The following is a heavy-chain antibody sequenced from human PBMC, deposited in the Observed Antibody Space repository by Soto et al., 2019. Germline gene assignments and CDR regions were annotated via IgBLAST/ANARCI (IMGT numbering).Heavy chain of an antibody. CDR1: GYTLTELS. Sequence: ASVKVSCKVSGYTLTELSMHWVRQAPGKGLEWMGGFDPEDGETIYAQKFQGRVTMTEDTSTDTAYMELSSLRSEDTAVYYCATDLAMGPDFDIWGQGTMVTVSS. CDR3: ATDLAMGPDFDI. CDR2: FDPEDGET. J-gene: IGHJ3*02. V-gene: IGHV1-24*01. D-gene: IGHD2-2*01.